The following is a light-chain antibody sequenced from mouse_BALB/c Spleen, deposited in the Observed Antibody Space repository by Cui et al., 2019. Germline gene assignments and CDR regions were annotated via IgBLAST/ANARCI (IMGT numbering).Light chain of an antibody. CDR2: DTS. J-gene: IGKJ1*01. V-gene: IGKV4-55*01. CDR3: QQWSSYPPMWT. CDR1: SSVSY. Sequence: QIVLTQSPAIMSASPGEKVTMTCSASSSVSYMYWYQQKPGSSPRLLIYDTSNLASGVPVRFSGSGSGNSYSLTISRMEAEDAATYYCQQWSSYPPMWTFGGGTKLEIK.